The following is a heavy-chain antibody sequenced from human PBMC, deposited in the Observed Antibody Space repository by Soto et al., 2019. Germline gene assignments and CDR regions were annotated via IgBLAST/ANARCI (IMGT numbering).Heavy chain of an antibody. Sequence: SGPTLVNPSQTLTLTCTFSGFSLNTTGMCVSWIRQPPGKALEWLALIEWDGDKHYTTSLKTRLTVSKDTSKNRVVLTMTNMDPVDTATYYCDRSWNSRVKATHVIWGQGAMVTVSS. CDR1: GFSLNTTGMC. CDR3: DRSWNSRVKATHVI. D-gene: IGHD3-22*01. J-gene: IGHJ3*02. CDR2: IEWDGDK. V-gene: IGHV2-70*13.